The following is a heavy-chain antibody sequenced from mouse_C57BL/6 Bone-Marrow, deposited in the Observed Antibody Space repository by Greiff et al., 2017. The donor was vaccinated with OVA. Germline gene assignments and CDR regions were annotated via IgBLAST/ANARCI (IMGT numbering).Heavy chain of an antibody. CDR2: SRNKANDYTT. CDR3: ARISWGYAMDY. CDR1: GFTFSHFY. V-gene: IGHV7-1*01. J-gene: IGHJ4*01. Sequence: EVMLVESGGGLVQSGRSLRLSCATSGFTFSHFYMEWVRQAPGKGLEWIAASRNKANDYTTEYSASVKGRFIVSRDTSQSILYLQMNALRAEDTAIYYCARISWGYAMDYWGQGTSVTVSS. D-gene: IGHD4-1*01.